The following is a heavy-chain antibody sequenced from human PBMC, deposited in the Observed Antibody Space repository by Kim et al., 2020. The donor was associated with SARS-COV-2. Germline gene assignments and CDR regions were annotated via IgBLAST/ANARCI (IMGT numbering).Heavy chain of an antibody. V-gene: IGHV3-23*01. CDR2: ISGSGGST. CDR1: GFTFSSYA. Sequence: GGSLRLSCAASGFTFSSYAMSWVRQAPGKGLEWVSAISGSGGSTYYADSVKGRFTISRDNSKNTLYLQMNSLRAEDTAVYYCAKWGKPNIVVVPDLDYWGQGTLVTVSS. D-gene: IGHD2-2*01. CDR3: AKWGKPNIVVVPDLDY. J-gene: IGHJ4*02.